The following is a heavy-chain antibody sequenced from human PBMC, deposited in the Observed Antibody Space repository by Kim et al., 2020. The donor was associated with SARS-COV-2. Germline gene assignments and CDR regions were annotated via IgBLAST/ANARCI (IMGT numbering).Heavy chain of an antibody. CDR3: ASGMDNLYYYYGMDV. Sequence: SVKVSCKASGGTFSSYAISCVRQAPGQGLEWMGGIIPIFGTANYAQKFQGRVTITADESTSTAYMELSSLRSEDTAVYYCASGMDNLYYYYGMDVWGQGTTVTVSS. CDR2: IIPIFGTA. J-gene: IGHJ6*02. D-gene: IGHD1-1*01. V-gene: IGHV1-69*13. CDR1: GGTFSSYA.